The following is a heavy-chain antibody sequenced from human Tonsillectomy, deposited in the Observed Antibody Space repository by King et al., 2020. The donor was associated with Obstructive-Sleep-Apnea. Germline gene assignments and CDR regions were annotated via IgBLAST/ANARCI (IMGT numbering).Heavy chain of an antibody. D-gene: IGHD2-21*01. Sequence: VQLQESGPGLVKPSETLSLTCTVSGGSISTYYWSWILQPPGKGLEWMGYIYYRGSTNYNPSRKSRVTISVDTSKNQFSLNLSPVTAADTAVYYCTRGGHYYFDYWGQGTLATVSS. V-gene: IGHV4-59*08. CDR3: TRGGHYYFDY. J-gene: IGHJ4*02. CDR2: IYYRGST. CDR1: GGSISTYY.